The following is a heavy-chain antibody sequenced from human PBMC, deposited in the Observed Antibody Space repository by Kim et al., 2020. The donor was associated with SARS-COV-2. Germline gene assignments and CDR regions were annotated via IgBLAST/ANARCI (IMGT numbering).Heavy chain of an antibody. V-gene: IGHV3-13*01. CDR2: IGTAGDT. Sequence: GGSLRLSCAASGFTFSSYDMHWVRQATGKGLEWVSAIGTAGDTYYPGSVKGRFTISRENAKNSLYLQMNSLRAGDTAVYYCARGQSLWFGVDYWGQGTLVTVSS. D-gene: IGHD3-10*01. J-gene: IGHJ4*02. CDR3: ARGQSLWFGVDY. CDR1: GFTFSSYD.